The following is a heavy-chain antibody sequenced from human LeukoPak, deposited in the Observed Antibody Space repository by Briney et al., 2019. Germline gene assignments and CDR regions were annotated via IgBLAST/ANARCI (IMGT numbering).Heavy chain of an antibody. Sequence: GGFLRLSWAASGFPFSRYAMSWVRRSPGRGLEWVSAISGSGGSTFYADAVRGRFTIPRENSKNTLYPQMHRLRPEDTDVYYCAKGYVDGMDVWGQGPTVTVSS. D-gene: IGHD3-16*01. V-gene: IGHV3-23*01. J-gene: IGHJ6*02. CDR3: AKGYVDGMDV. CDR1: GFPFSRYA. CDR2: ISGSGGST.